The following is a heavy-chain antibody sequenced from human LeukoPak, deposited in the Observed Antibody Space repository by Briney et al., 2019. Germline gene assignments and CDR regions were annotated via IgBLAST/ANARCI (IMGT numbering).Heavy chain of an antibody. V-gene: IGHV3-48*01. CDR3: ARDRGSGSYSDY. CDR2: ISSSSSTI. CDR1: GGSITGYY. D-gene: IGHD1-26*01. Sequence: ETLSLTCAVSGGSITGYYWNWVRQAPGKGLEWVSYISSSSSTIYYADSVKGRFTISRDNAKNSLYLQMNSLRAEDTAVYYCARDRGSGSYSDYWGQGTLVTVSS. J-gene: IGHJ4*02.